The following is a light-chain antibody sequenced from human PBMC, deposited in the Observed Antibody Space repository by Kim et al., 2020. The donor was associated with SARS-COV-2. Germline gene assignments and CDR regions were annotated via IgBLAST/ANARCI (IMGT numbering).Light chain of an antibody. V-gene: IGLV1-51*01. Sequence: GQRVTISCSGGTSNIRNNLVSWDQNLPGTAPKVLIYKDNKRPSGVPGRFSASKSGTSATLAITGLQTGDEGDYYCGTWDDRLDAGVFGGGTQLTV. CDR1: TSNIRNNL. CDR2: KDN. J-gene: IGLJ3*02. CDR3: GTWDDRLDAGV.